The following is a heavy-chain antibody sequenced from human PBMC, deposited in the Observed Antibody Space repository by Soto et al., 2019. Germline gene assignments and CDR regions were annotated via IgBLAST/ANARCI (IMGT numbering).Heavy chain of an antibody. V-gene: IGHV3-23*01. D-gene: IGHD2-2*01. J-gene: IGHJ4*02. CDR3: AKTVSTTWAFDY. CDR1: GFTFSSYA. Sequence: EVQLLESGGGLVQPGGSLRLSCAASGFTFSSYAMSWVRQAPGKGLEWVSAITGSDGNTYYAYSVKGRFTISRDNSKNTLYLQMNSLRADDTAVYYCAKTVSTTWAFDYWGQGTLVTVSS. CDR2: ITGSDGNT.